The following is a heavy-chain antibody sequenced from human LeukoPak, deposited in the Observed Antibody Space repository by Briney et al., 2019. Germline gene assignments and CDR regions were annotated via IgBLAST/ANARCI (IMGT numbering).Heavy chain of an antibody. CDR3: ARDWQQLAVGGNWFDP. D-gene: IGHD6-13*01. V-gene: IGHV1-18*01. CDR2: ISASNGNT. J-gene: IGHJ5*02. Sequence: ASVKVSCKASGYTFTRYGISWVRQAPGQGLQWLGWISASNGNTNYAQKFRDRVTMSTDTSTGTAYLDVRSLTSDDTAVYYCARDWQQLAVGGNWFDPWGQGTLVTVSS. CDR1: GYTFTRYG.